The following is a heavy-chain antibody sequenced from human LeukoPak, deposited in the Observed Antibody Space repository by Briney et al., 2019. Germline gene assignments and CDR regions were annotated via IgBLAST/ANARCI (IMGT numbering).Heavy chain of an antibody. CDR2: IWYDGSNK. CDR1: GFTFSSYG. V-gene: IGHV3-33*01. D-gene: IGHD2-2*02. CDR3: ARESYCSSTSCYNSFDY. Sequence: GGSLRLSGAAPGFTFSSYGMHGVRRAPAKGLGGGAVIWYDGSNKYYADSVKGRFTISRDNSKNTLYLQMNSLRAEDTAVYYCARESYCSSTSCYNSFDYWGQGTLVTVSS. J-gene: IGHJ4*02.